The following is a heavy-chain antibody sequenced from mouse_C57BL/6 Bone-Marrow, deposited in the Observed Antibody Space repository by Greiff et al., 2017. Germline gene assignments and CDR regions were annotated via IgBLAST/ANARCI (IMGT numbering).Heavy chain of an antibody. Sequence: EVKLQESGGGLVKPGGSLKLSCAASGFTFSSYAMSWVRQTPEKRLAWVATISDGGSYTYYPDNVKGRFTISRDNAKNNLYLQMSHLKSEDTAMYYCARDGDSSGLFAYWGQGTLVTVSA. J-gene: IGHJ3*01. CDR2: ISDGGSYT. CDR3: ARDGDSSGLFAY. CDR1: GFTFSSYA. V-gene: IGHV5-4*01. D-gene: IGHD3-2*02.